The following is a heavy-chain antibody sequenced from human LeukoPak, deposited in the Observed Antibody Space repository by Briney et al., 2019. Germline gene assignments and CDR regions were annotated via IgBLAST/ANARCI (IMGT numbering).Heavy chain of an antibody. J-gene: IGHJ4*02. Sequence: GGSLRLSCAASGFTFSSYAMSWVRQAPGKGLEWVSAISGSSGSTYYADSVKGRFTISRDNSKNTLYLQMNSLRAEDTAVYYCAKRYCSSTSCSFFDYWVQGTLVTVSS. CDR3: AKRYCSSTSCSFFDY. V-gene: IGHV3-23*01. CDR2: ISGSSGST. D-gene: IGHD2-2*01. CDR1: GFTFSSYA.